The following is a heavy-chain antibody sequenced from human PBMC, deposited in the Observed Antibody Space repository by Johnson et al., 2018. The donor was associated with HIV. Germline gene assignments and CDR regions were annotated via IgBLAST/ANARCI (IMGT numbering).Heavy chain of an antibody. V-gene: IGHV3-23*04. CDR3: AKDRGVVTPRAFDI. J-gene: IGHJ3*02. CDR1: GFTLSNYA. CDR2: ISGSGDTA. Sequence: VQLVESGGGLVQPGGSLRLSCAASGFTLSNYAMSWVRQAPGKGLEWVSAISGSGDTAYYADSVKGRFTISRDSSKNTLYLQMNSLRAEDTAVYYCAKDRGVVTPRAFDIWGQGTMVTVSS. D-gene: IGHD4-23*01.